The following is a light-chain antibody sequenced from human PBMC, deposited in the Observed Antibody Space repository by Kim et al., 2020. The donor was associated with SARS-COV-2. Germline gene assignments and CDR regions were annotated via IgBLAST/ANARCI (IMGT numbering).Light chain of an antibody. J-gene: IGKJ5*01. V-gene: IGKV1-33*01. CDR1: HDIRKY. Sequence: GSIGDRVTITCQASHDIRKYLSWDQQKPGKAPKLLISEASNLETGVPSRFSGSGSWTDFTFTISSLQPEDIATYYCQQFDDFPITFGQGTRPEIK. CDR3: QQFDDFPIT. CDR2: EAS.